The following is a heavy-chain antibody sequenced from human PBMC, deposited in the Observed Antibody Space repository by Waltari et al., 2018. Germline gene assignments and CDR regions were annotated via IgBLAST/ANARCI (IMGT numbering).Heavy chain of an antibody. J-gene: IGHJ3*02. Sequence: EVQLVQSGAEVKKPGESLRISCKGSGYSFTSYWISWVRQMPGKGLEWMGRVGPSASDTNYSPSFQGHVTISADKSISTAYLQWSSLKASDTAMYYCARTYTRGDAFDIWGQGTMVTVSS. D-gene: IGHD2-2*02. CDR1: GYSFTSYW. CDR2: VGPSASDT. V-gene: IGHV5-10-1*03. CDR3: ARTYTRGDAFDI.